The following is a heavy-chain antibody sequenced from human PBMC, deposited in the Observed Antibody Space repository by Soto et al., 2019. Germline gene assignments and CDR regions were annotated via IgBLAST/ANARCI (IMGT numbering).Heavy chain of an antibody. CDR2: ISSGGSDK. D-gene: IGHD2-15*01. CDR1: GFSFPNCG. Sequence: QVQLVESGGGVVQPGRSLRLYCAASGFSFPNCGMHWVRQAPGKGLEWVAAISSGGSDKYYSESLKGRLTISRDNSKNTLFLQMNSLRVEDTAVYYCVKGSEVARQELDYWGQGTLVTVSS. V-gene: IGHV3-30*18. CDR3: VKGSEVARQELDY. J-gene: IGHJ4*02.